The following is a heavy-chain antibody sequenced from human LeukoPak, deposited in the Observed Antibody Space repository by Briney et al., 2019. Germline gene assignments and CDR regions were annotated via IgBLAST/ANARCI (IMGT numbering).Heavy chain of an antibody. CDR3: ARDHQLPWYLYNWFDP. CDR1: GGSISSGGYY. V-gene: IGHV4-61*08. J-gene: IGHJ5*02. Sequence: SETLSLTCTVSGGSISSGGYYWSWIRQPPGKGLEWIGYIYYSGSTNYNPSLKSRVTISVDTSKNQFSLKLSSVTAADTAVYYCARDHQLPWYLYNWFDPWGQGTLVTVSS. CDR2: IYYSGST. D-gene: IGHD2-2*01.